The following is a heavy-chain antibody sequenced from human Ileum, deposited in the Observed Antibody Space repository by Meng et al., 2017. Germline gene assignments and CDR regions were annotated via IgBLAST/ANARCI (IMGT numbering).Heavy chain of an antibody. J-gene: IGHJ6*04. Sequence: GESLKISCAASGFTFSSYAMNWVRQAPGKGLEWVSYISSSGSTIYYADSVKGRFTISRDNAKNSLYLRMNSLRAEDTAVYYCARLNGCSGYDYVLGYYGMDVWGDRTTVTVSS. CDR2: ISSSGSTI. CDR3: ARLNGCSGYDYVLGYYGMDV. D-gene: IGHD5-12*01. CDR1: GFTFSSYA. V-gene: IGHV3-48*03.